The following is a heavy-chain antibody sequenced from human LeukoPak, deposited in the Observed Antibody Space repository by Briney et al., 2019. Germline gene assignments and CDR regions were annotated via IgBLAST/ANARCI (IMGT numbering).Heavy chain of an antibody. J-gene: IGHJ4*02. CDR1: GYTFTNYW. CDR3: ARLADTTC. V-gene: IGHV5-51*01. CDR2: IWPDDSDT. D-gene: IGHD2-2*01. Sequence: GESLQISCKGSGYTFTNYWVAWVRQMPGKGLEWVGSIWPDDSDTRYNPSFRGQVTFSADNSISTAFLQWSSLKASDTAIYFCARLADTTCWGQGTLVTVSS.